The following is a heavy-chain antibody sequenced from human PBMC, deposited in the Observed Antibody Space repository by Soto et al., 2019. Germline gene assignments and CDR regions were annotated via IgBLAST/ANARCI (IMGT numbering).Heavy chain of an antibody. CDR1: GYTVNNLF. D-gene: IGHD3-3*01. V-gene: IGHV3-66*01. CDR3: ARDIFGGSYDFCP. CDR2: ISSDDST. Sequence: EVQLVESGGGLVQPGGCLRLSCAASGYTVNNLFMTWVRQAPGKGLEWVSVISSDDSTYYADSVKGRFTISRDNSKNTLYLEMNSLRAGDTAVYYCARDIFGGSYDFCPGGQGTLVTVSS. J-gene: IGHJ4*02.